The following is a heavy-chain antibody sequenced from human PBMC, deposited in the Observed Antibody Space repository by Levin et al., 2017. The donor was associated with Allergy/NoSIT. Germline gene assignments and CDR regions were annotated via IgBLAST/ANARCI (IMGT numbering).Heavy chain of an antibody. CDR2: IYYSGST. J-gene: IGHJ4*02. D-gene: IGHD3-10*01. CDR1: GGSISSGDYY. CDR3: ASSSYGRGSGSRYYFDY. Sequence: SETLSLTCTVSGGSISSGDYYWSWIRQPPGKGLEWIGYIYYSGSTYYNPSLKSRVTISVDTSKNQFSLKLSSVTAADTAVYYCASSSYGRGSGSRYYFDYWGQGSLVTVSS. V-gene: IGHV4-30-4*01.